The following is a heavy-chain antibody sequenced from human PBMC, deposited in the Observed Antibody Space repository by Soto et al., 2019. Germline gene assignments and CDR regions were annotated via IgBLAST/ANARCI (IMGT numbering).Heavy chain of an antibody. CDR2: IIPIFGTA. CDR1: GGTFSSYA. CDR3: ARDPRNLDQYFGY. Sequence: SENLSCKASGGTFSSYAISWVRQAPGQGLEWMGGIIPIFGTANYAQKFQGRVTITADESTSTAYMELSSLRSEDTAVYYCARDPRNLDQYFGYCDQGPMVIVAA. J-gene: IGHJ4*02. V-gene: IGHV1-69*13.